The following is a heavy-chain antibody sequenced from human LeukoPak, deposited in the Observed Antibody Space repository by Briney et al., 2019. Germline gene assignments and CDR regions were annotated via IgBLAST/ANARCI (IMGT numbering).Heavy chain of an antibody. CDR1: GGSISSYY. Sequence: PSETLSLTCTVSGGSISSYYGSWIRQPPGKGLEWIGYIYYSGSTNYNPSLKSRVTISVDTSKNQFSLKLSSVTAADTAVYYCARTGGVIHLIDYWGQGTLVTVSS. CDR3: ARTGGVIHLIDY. CDR2: IYYSGST. D-gene: IGHD5-18*01. V-gene: IGHV4-59*08. J-gene: IGHJ4*02.